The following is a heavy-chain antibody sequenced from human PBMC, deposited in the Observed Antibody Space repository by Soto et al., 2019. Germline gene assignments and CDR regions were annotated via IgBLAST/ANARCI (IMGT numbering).Heavy chain of an antibody. V-gene: IGHV3-66*01. CDR3: ARDLRGPAAIRWD. CDR1: GFTVSSNY. D-gene: IGHD2-2*01. CDR2: IYSGGST. Sequence: EVQLVESGGGLVQPGGSLRLSCAASGFTVSSNYMSWVRQAPGKGLEWVSVIYSGGSTYYADSVKGRFTISRDNSKNTLYRQMNSLRAEDTAVYYCARDLRGPAAIRWDWGQGTLVTVSS. J-gene: IGHJ4*02.